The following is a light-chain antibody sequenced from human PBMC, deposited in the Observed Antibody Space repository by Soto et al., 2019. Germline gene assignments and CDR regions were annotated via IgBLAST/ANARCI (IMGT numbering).Light chain of an antibody. CDR1: SSDIGAYDY. Sequence: QSALTQPASLSGSPGQSITISCTGTSSDIGAYDYVSWFQQHPGKAPKLMISEVNNRPSGVSNRFSGSKSGASASLAISGLQAEDEAHYYCQSYDPSLSAVVFGGGTKLTVL. V-gene: IGLV2-14*01. J-gene: IGLJ2*01. CDR3: QSYDPSLSAVV. CDR2: EVN.